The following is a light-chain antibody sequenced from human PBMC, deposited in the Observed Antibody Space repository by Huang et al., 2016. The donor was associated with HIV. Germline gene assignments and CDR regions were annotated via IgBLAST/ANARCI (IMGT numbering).Light chain of an antibody. J-gene: IGKJ3*01. CDR3: QQTHTTPWT. CDR1: QSITTY. V-gene: IGKV1-39*01. Sequence: DIHMTQSPSSLPASVGDRVTITCRTSQSITTYLNWYQQKPGKATALLIYATSSLHSGVPSRFSGSGSGTHFTLTITNLRPEDFATYYCQQTHTTPWTFGPGTRVEIK. CDR2: ATS.